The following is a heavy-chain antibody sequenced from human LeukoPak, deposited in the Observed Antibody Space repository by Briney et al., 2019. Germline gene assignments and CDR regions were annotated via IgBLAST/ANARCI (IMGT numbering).Heavy chain of an antibody. CDR2: ISGSGGST. Sequence: GGSLRLSCAASGFTFSSYAMSWVRQAPGKGLEWVAAISGSGGSTYYADSVKGRFTISRDNSKNTLYLQMNSLRAEDTAVYYCAKTYDSSGYYFDYWGQGTLVTVSS. J-gene: IGHJ4*02. V-gene: IGHV3-23*01. CDR3: AKTYDSSGYYFDY. D-gene: IGHD3-22*01. CDR1: GFTFSSYA.